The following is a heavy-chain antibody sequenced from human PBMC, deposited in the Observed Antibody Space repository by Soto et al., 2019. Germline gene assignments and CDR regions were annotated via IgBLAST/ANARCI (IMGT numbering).Heavy chain of an antibody. CDR1: GGSISSSNW. V-gene: IGHV4-4*02. Sequence: QVQLQESGPGLVKPSGTLSLTCAVSGGSISSSNWWRWVRQPPGKGLEWIGEIYHSGSTNYNPSLKSRVTISVDKSKNQFSRKLSSVTAADTAVYYCERVSGSYYYGMDVWGQGTTVTVSS. J-gene: IGHJ6*02. D-gene: IGHD1-26*01. CDR3: ERVSGSYYYGMDV. CDR2: IYHSGST.